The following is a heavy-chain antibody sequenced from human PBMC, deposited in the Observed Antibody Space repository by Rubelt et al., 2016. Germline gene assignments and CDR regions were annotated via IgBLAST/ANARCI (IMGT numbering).Heavy chain of an antibody. CDR3: ARDLSAAVAQ. V-gene: IGHV3-7*01. D-gene: IGHD6-19*01. Sequence: EVQLVESGGGLVQPGGSLRLSCAASGFTLSTYWMNWVRQAPGKGLEWVANIRQDGSDEYYADSVRGRFTISRDNAKNSLYLQMNSLRGEDTAVYYCARDLSAAVAQWGQGTLVTVSS. CDR2: IRQDGSDE. CDR1: GFTLSTYW. J-gene: IGHJ4*02.